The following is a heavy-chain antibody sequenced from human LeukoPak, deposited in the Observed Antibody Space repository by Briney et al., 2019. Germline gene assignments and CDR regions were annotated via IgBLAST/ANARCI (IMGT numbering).Heavy chain of an antibody. J-gene: IGHJ4*02. V-gene: IGHV3-30-3*01. CDR1: GFPFSSYA. CDR2: LSYDGSNK. Sequence: GARRLSCAASGFPFSSYARQWVRQAPGKGLGGVAVLSYDGSNKYYADSVKGRFTISRDNSKNTLYLQMNSLRAEDTAVYYCARDHYGYWGQGTLVTVSS. D-gene: IGHD3-16*01. CDR3: ARDHYGY.